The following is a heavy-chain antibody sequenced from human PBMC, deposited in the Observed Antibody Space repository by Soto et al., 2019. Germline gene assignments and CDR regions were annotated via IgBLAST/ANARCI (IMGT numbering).Heavy chain of an antibody. V-gene: IGHV4-34*01. CDR3: ARAPDKYYFDS. CDR1: GGSFNGYY. CDR2: VNHSGST. J-gene: IGHJ4*02. Sequence: PSETLSLTCAVYGGSFNGYYWTWIRQPPGKGPEWIGDVNHSGSTNYNPSLKSRVTISVDTSKNQFSLKLRSVTAADMALFYCARAPDKYYFDSWGQGTLVTV.